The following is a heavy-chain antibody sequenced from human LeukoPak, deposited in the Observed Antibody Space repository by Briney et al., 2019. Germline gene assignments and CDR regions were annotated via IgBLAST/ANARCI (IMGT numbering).Heavy chain of an antibody. J-gene: IGHJ6*02. CDR2: ISGSTGST. Sequence: PGGSLRLSCAGSGFPFSSDAMNWVRQAPGKGLEWVASISGSTGSTQYSDSVKGRFTVSRDNSKNTLYLQMNSLRADDTAVYYCARDRLYCSSTSCQNYYYYGMDVWGQGTTVTVSS. D-gene: IGHD2-2*01. CDR3: ARDRLYCSSTSCQNYYYYGMDV. CDR1: GFPFSSDA. V-gene: IGHV3-23*01.